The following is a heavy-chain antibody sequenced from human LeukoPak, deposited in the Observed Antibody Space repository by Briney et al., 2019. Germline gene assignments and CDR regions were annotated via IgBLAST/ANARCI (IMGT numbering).Heavy chain of an antibody. CDR2: LYSGGST. CDR3: ARAPLHRNGWYVWYLDL. CDR1: GFNVSGKY. Sequence: GGSLRLSCVASGFNVSGKYMTWVRQAPGKGLEWVALLYSGGSTWYADSVKGRFDISRDKAKNTMYLQMSSLRDEDTAVYYCARAPLHRNGWYVWYLDLWGRGTLVTVSS. D-gene: IGHD6-19*01. V-gene: IGHV3-53*01. J-gene: IGHJ2*01.